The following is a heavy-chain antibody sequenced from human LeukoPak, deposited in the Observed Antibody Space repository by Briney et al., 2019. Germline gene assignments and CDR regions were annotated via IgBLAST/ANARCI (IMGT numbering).Heavy chain of an antibody. CDR1: GYTFTSYV. Sequence: ASVKVSCQASGYTFTSYVISWVRQAPGQGREGMGGISAYTGNTSDAKKLQGRVTMTTDTSTSTAYMELRSLRSADTAVYYCARVASSSWHPTNYYYMDVWGKGTTVTVSS. J-gene: IGHJ6*03. D-gene: IGHD6-13*01. CDR2: ISAYTGNT. CDR3: ARVASSSWHPTNYYYMDV. V-gene: IGHV1-18*01.